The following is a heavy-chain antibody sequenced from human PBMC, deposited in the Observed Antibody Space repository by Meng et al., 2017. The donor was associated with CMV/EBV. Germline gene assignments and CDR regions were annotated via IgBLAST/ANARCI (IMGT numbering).Heavy chain of an antibody. CDR1: GGTFSSYA. CDR2: IIPIFGTA. D-gene: IGHD2-2*02. V-gene: IGHV1-69*05. Sequence: SGGTFSSYAISWVRQAPGQGLEWMGGIIPIFGTANYAQKFQGRVTITTDESTSTAYMELSSLRSEDTAVYYCARDTFPYTYYYYGMDVWGQGTTVTVSS. CDR3: ARDTFPYTYYYYGMDV. J-gene: IGHJ6*02.